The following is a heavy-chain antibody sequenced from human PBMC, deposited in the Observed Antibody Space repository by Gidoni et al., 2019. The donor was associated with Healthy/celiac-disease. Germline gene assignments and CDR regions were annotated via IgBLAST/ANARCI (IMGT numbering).Heavy chain of an antibody. CDR2: IYPGDSNT. V-gene: IGHV5-51*03. Sequence: EVQLVQSGAELKEPGVSLKLSCTVSEYSFPSYWIGWVRQMPGKGLEWMGIIYPGDSNTRYSPSFQGQVTISAEKSISTAYLQWSSLKASDTAMYYCARDSSGGFDYWGQGTLVTVSS. J-gene: IGHJ4*02. D-gene: IGHD3-22*01. CDR3: ARDSSGGFDY. CDR1: EYSFPSYW.